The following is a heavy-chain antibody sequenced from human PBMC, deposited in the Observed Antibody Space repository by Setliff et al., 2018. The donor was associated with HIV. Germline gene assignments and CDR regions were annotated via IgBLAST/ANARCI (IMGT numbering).Heavy chain of an antibody. CDR1: GFTFSSYW. CDR3: ARVRDYYDSGAQAFDI. CDR2: IKQDGSEK. D-gene: IGHD3-22*01. V-gene: IGHV3-7*01. J-gene: IGHJ3*02. Sequence: PGGSLRLSCAASGFTFSSYWMSWVRQAPGKGLEWVANIKQDGSEKSYVDSGKGRFTISRDNAKNSLYLQMYSLRAEDTAIYYCARVRDYYDSGAQAFDIWGQGTMVTVSS.